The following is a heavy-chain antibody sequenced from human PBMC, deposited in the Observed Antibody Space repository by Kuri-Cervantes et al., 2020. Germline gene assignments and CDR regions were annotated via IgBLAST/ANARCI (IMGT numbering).Heavy chain of an antibody. CDR1: GFTFSSYS. D-gene: IGHD2-2*01. J-gene: IGHJ5*02. CDR3: ARAVLGYCSSASCPNWFDP. Sequence: GESLKISCAASGFTFSSYSMNWVRQAPGKGLEWVSDISSSGSTIYYADSVKGRLTISRDDAKNSLYLQMNSLSAEDTAVYYCARAVLGYCSSASCPNWFDPWGQGTLVTVSS. V-gene: IGHV3-48*04. CDR2: ISSSGSTI.